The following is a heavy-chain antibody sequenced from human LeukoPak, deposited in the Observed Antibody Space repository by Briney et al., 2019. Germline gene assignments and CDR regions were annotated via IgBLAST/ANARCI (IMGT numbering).Heavy chain of an antibody. D-gene: IGHD2-21*02. CDR1: GFTFSSYS. CDR2: ISSSTSYT. V-gene: IGHV3-21*01. J-gene: IGHJ4*02. CDR3: VRDGPRAYCGGDCYPDFDY. Sequence: GGSLRLSCAASGFTFSSYSMNWVRQAPGKGLECVSSISSSTSYTYYADSVKGRFTISRDNAKNSLYLQMNSLRVEDTAVYYCVRDGPRAYCGGDCYPDFDYWGQGTMVTVSS.